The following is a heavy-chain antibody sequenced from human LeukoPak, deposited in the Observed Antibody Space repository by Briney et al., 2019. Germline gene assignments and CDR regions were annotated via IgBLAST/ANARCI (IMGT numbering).Heavy chain of an antibody. CDR3: AVAYCGGDCSGAGGY. CDR1: GYTFTSYY. V-gene: IGHV1-46*01. Sequence: ASVKVSCKASGYTFTSYYMHWVRQAPGQGLEGMGIINPSGGSTSNAQKFQGRVTMNRDTSTSTVYMELSSLRSEDTAVYYCAVAYCGGDCSGAGGYWGQGTLVTVSS. J-gene: IGHJ4*02. CDR2: INPSGGST. D-gene: IGHD2-21*02.